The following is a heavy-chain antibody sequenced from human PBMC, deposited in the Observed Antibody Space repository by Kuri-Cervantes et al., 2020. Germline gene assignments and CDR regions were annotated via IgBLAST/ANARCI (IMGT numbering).Heavy chain of an antibody. J-gene: IGHJ6*02. CDR3: AKDLDYYGSGSYYIGMDV. V-gene: IGHV3-23*01. Sequence: GGSLRLSCAASGFTFSSYAMSWVRQAPGKGLEWVSAISGSGGSTYYADSVKGRFTISRDNAKNSLYLQMNSLRAEDTAVYYCAKDLDYYGSGSYYIGMDVWGQGTTVTVSS. CDR2: ISGSGGST. D-gene: IGHD3-10*01. CDR1: GFTFSSYA.